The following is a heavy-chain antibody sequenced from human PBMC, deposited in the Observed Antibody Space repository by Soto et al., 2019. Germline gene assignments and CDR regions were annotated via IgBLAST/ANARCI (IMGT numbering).Heavy chain of an antibody. D-gene: IGHD3-22*01. CDR3: ARGRVGSRGYYYDSSGYTSLAI. V-gene: IGHV4-34*01. Sequence: ETLSLTCAVYGGSFSGYYWSWIRQPPGKGLEWIGEINHSGSTNYNPSLKSRVTISVDTSKNQFSLKLSSVTAADTAVYYCARGRVGSRGYYYDSSGYTSLAIWGQGTLVTVSS. J-gene: IGHJ4*02. CDR1: GGSFSGYY. CDR2: INHSGST.